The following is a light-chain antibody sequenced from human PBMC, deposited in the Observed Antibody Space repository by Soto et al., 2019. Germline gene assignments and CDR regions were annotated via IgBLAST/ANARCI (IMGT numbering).Light chain of an antibody. CDR1: QNIEKY. V-gene: IGKV3-11*01. CDR2: DTS. Sequence: EIVMTQSPATLSLSPGERATLSCRASQNIEKYLAWYQQKPGQAPRLLIYDTSNRATGIPARFSGSGSGTDFTLTISSLESEDFAVFYFPQRIAWPWTSGQGTKVQIK. CDR3: PQRIAWPWT. J-gene: IGKJ1*01.